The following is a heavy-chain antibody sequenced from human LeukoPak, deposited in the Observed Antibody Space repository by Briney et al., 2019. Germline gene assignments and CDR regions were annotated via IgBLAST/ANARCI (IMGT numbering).Heavy chain of an antibody. Sequence: GGSLRLSCAASGFTVSSNYMSWLREAPGKGLEWVSVIYSGGSTYYADSVKGRFTISRDNSKNTLYLQMNSLRAEDTAVYYCASLEGGYSYAFWYWGQGTLVTVSS. D-gene: IGHD5-18*01. CDR2: IYSGGST. V-gene: IGHV3-53*01. CDR1: GFTVSSNY. J-gene: IGHJ4*02. CDR3: ASLEGGYSYAFWY.